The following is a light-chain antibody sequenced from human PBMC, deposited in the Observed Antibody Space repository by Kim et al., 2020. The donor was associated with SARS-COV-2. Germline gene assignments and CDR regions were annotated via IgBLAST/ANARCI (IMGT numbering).Light chain of an antibody. J-gene: IGLJ7*01. V-gene: IGLV3-1*01. Sequence: YQQKPDQSHVMVIYQDTKRTSGIPERFSGSNSGNTSPLTISGTQSLDEGDYYCQSWDVSTEVFGGG. CDR2: QDT. CDR3: QSWDVSTEV.